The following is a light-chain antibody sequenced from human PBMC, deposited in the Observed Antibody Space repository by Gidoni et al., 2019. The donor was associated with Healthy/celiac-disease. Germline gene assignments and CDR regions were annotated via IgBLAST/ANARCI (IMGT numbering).Light chain of an antibody. V-gene: IGKV3-20*01. Sequence: EIVLTQSPGPLSLSPGERATLSCRASQSVSSSYLAWYQQKPGQAPRLHIYGAASRATGIADRFSGSGSGTDVTLTISRLEPEDFAVYYCQQYGSSPPWTFGQXTKVEIK. CDR1: QSVSSSY. CDR3: QQYGSSPPWT. J-gene: IGKJ1*01. CDR2: GAA.